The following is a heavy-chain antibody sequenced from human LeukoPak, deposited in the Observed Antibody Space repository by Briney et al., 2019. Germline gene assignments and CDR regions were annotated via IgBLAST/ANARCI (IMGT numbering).Heavy chain of an antibody. Sequence: GGSLRLSCAASGFIFDDYAMSWVRQAPGKGLEWVSVISGSGGSTYYADSVKGRFTISRDNSKNTLYLQMNSLRAEDTAVYYCAKDLSGSYYYFDYWGQGTLVTVSS. CDR1: GFIFDDYA. D-gene: IGHD1-26*01. V-gene: IGHV3-23*01. CDR3: AKDLSGSYYYFDY. CDR2: ISGSGGST. J-gene: IGHJ4*02.